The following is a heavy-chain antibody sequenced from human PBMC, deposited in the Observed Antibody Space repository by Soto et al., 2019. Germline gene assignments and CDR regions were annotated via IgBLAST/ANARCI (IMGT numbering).Heavy chain of an antibody. D-gene: IGHD6-19*01. CDR3: ARDVVGAVAGDYYYYGMDV. V-gene: IGHV4-31*02. Sequence: WTWIRQHPGKGLEWIGYIHYSGSTYYNPSLKSRVTISVDTSKNQFSLKVSSVTAADTAVYYCARDVVGAVAGDYYYYGMDVWGQGTTVTVS. CDR2: IHYSGST. J-gene: IGHJ6*02.